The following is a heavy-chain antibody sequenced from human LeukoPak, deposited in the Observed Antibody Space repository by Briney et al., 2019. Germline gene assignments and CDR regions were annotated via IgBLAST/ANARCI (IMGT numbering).Heavy chain of an antibody. J-gene: IGHJ6*02. Sequence: PSETLSLTCSVSDGSINSYYWNWIRRPPGKGLEWIGYIYYNGNTNYSPSLKSRVTMSVDTSKNLFSLKVSSVTAADTAVYYCARGGSNYYGMDVWGQGTTVTVSS. V-gene: IGHV4-59*01. CDR1: DGSINSYY. CDR2: IYYNGNT. D-gene: IGHD3-16*01. CDR3: ARGGSNYYGMDV.